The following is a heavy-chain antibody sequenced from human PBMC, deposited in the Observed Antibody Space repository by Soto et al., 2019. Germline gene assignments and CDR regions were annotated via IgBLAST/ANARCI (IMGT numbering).Heavy chain of an antibody. Sequence: GSVKVSCKASGYTFTSYAMHWVRQAPGQRLEWMGWINAGNGNTKYSQKFQGRVTITRDTSASTAYMELSSLRSEDTAVYYCARDGIGITIFGVVQNWFDPWGQGTLVTVSS. CDR1: GYTFTSYA. CDR2: INAGNGNT. D-gene: IGHD3-3*01. CDR3: ARDGIGITIFGVVQNWFDP. V-gene: IGHV1-3*01. J-gene: IGHJ5*02.